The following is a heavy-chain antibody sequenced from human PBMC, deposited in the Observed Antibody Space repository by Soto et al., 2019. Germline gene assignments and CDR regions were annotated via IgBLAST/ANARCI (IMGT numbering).Heavy chain of an antibody. V-gene: IGHV3-7*01. J-gene: IGHJ6*02. Sequence: PGGSLRLSCAAPGFIFSSYWMTWVRQAPGKGLEWVANIKQDGSEKNYVDSVKGRFTISRDSAKNSLYLQMNSLRAEDTAVYYCARAFDIWSGYYAYYSLDVWGQGTTVTVSS. CDR3: ARAFDIWSGYYAYYSLDV. D-gene: IGHD3-3*01. CDR2: IKQDGSEK. CDR1: GFIFSSYW.